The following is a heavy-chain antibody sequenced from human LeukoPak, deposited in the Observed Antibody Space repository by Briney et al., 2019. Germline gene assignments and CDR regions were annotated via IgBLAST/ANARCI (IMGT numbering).Heavy chain of an antibody. CDR1: GGTFSSYA. D-gene: IGHD3-3*01. J-gene: IGHJ5*02. V-gene: IGHV1-69*13. Sequence: ASVKVSCKASGGTFSSYAISRVRQAPGQGLEWMGGIIPIFGTANYAQKFQGRVTITADESTSTAYMELSSLRSEDTAVYYCARVHDFWSGPPHNWFDPWGQGTLVTVSS. CDR3: ARVHDFWSGPPHNWFDP. CDR2: IIPIFGTA.